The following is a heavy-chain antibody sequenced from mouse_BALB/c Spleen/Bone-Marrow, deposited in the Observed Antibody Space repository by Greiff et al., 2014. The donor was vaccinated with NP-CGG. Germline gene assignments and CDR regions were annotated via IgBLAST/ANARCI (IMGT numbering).Heavy chain of an antibody. CDR2: IYPYNGGT. Sequence: QLKXSGPELVKPGASVKISCKASGYTFXXXXXHWXKQXXXXXXXXIGYIYPYNGGTGYNQKFKTKATLTVDNSSSTAYMEXXXLTSADSAVYYWARKDYDSFFDYWGQGTTLTV. J-gene: IGHJ2*01. CDR1: GYTFXXXX. CDR3: ARKDYDSFFDY. D-gene: IGHD2-4*01. V-gene: IGHV1S29*02.